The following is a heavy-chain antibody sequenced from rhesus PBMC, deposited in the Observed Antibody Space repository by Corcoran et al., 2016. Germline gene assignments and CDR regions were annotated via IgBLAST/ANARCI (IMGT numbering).Heavy chain of an antibody. CDR3: TTDHFYGGTLDY. D-gene: IGHD4-29*01. CDR2: IKRKDEGETA. V-gene: IGHV3-30*02. Sequence: EVQLEESGAGLVQPVGSLRLSCEASGFPFSESWLNWVRPAPGKGLEWVARIKRKDEGETADYAASVKGRFTISRDDSKSTLYLQMNSLKTEDTAVYYCTTDHFYGGTLDYWGQGALVTVSS. CDR1: GFPFSESW. J-gene: IGHJ4*01.